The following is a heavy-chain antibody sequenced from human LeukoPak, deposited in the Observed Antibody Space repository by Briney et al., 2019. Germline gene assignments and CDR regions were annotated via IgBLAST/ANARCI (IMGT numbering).Heavy chain of an antibody. CDR1: GFTFSSYD. CDR2: ISYDGSNK. V-gene: IGHV3-30*18. Sequence: PGGSLRLSCAASGFTFSSYDMHWVRQAPGKGLEWVAVISYDGSNKYYADSVKGRFTISRDNSKNTLYLQMNSLRAEDTAVYYCAKDTGIAAAGSDYWGQGTLVTVSS. D-gene: IGHD6-13*01. CDR3: AKDTGIAAAGSDY. J-gene: IGHJ4*02.